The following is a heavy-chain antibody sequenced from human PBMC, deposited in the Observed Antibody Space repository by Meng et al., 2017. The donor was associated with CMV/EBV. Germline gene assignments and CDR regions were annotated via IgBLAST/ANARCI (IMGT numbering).Heavy chain of an antibody. CDR2: IYYSGST. V-gene: IGHV4-59*01. CDR1: GGSISSYY. D-gene: IGHD6-13*01. CDR3: ARNKARSSSSWYHFDY. J-gene: IGHJ4*02. Sequence: SETLFFPCTVSGGSISSYYWSWIRQPPGKGLELIGYIYYSGSTNYNPSLKSRVTISVYTSKNQFSLTLSSVTAADTAVYYCARNKARSSSSWYHFDYWGQGTLVTVSS.